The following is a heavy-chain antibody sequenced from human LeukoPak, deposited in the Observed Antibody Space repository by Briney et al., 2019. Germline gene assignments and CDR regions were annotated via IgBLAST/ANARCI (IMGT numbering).Heavy chain of an antibody. Sequence: GESRQISCKASGYSFISYWIAWVRQMPGKGLEWMGGIYPGDSDTKYSPSFEGQVTISVDKSISTAYLQWTSLKASDTAMYYCARSKDLYCSGTTCYPGMDVWGQGTTVTVSS. CDR1: GYSFISYW. V-gene: IGHV5-51*03. J-gene: IGHJ6*02. CDR3: ARSKDLYCSGTTCYPGMDV. D-gene: IGHD2-2*01. CDR2: IYPGDSDT.